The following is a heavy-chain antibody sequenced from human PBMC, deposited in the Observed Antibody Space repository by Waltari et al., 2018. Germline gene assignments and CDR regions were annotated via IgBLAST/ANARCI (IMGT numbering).Heavy chain of an antibody. CDR3: ARRSGYYDL. J-gene: IGHJ3*01. D-gene: IGHD3-3*01. Sequence: QLQLQESGPGLLTPSETLSLTCTLSGCSISSSSYSWGWIRQPPGKGLEWIADLYYTGTPYYNPSLKSRVTISVDTSRNQFSLKLSSVTAADTAVYFCARRSGYYDLWGQGTMVTVSS. CDR1: GCSISSSSYS. CDR2: LYYTGTP. V-gene: IGHV4-39*07.